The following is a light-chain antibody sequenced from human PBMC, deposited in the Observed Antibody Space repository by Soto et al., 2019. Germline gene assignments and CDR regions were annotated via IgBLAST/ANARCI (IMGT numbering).Light chain of an antibody. J-gene: IGLJ1*01. Sequence: QSVLTQPPSASGTPGQRVTISCSGSSSNIGSNYVYWYQQLPGTAPKLLIYRNNQRPSGVPDRFSGSKSGTSASLAISGLRSEDEADCYCAAWDDSLSVLYVFGTGTKVTVL. CDR1: SSNIGSNY. CDR2: RNN. CDR3: AAWDDSLSVLYV. V-gene: IGLV1-47*01.